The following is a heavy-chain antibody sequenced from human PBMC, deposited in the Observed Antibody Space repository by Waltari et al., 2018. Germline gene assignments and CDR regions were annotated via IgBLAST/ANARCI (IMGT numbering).Heavy chain of an antibody. V-gene: IGHV4-39*01. CDR3: ARGITMIVVVMEYYFDY. CDR2: IYYSGST. CDR1: GGSIRSSSYS. Sequence: QLQLQESGPGLVKPSETLSLTCTVSGGSIRSSSYSWGWIRQPPGKGLEWIGSIYYSGSTYYNPSLKSRVTISVDTSKNQFSLKLSSVTAADTAVYYCARGITMIVVVMEYYFDYWGQGTLVTVSS. D-gene: IGHD3-22*01. J-gene: IGHJ4*02.